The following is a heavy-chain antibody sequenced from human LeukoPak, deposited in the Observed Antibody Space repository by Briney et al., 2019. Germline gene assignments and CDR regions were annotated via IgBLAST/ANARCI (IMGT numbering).Heavy chain of an antibody. CDR3: ARHLSDGDYGFEGDAFDI. J-gene: IGHJ3*02. V-gene: IGHV4-59*08. Sequence: SETLSLTCTVSGGSISSYYWSWIRQPPGKGLEWIGYIYYSGSTNYNPSLKSRVTISVDTSKNQLSLKLSSVTAADTAVYYCARHLSDGDYGFEGDAFDIWGQGTMVTVSS. CDR1: GGSISSYY. D-gene: IGHD4-17*01. CDR2: IYYSGST.